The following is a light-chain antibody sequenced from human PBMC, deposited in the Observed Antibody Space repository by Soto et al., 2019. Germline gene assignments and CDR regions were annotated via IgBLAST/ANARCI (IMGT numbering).Light chain of an antibody. CDR3: QQVKSYPRT. J-gene: IGKJ4*01. Sequence: IHVTQSPSSLSASVGDRVTITCRASQGISSYLAWYQQKPGNPPRLLIYEESTLHSGVPSRFSGRKVGTQFILTIDSLQPEDFATYYCQQVKSYPRTFGGGTKV. V-gene: IGKV1-9*01. CDR1: QGISSY. CDR2: EES.